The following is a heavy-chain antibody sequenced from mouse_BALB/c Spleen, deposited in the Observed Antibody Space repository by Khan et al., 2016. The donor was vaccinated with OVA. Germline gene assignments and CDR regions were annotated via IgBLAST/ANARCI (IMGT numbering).Heavy chain of an antibody. V-gene: IGHV1-5*01. D-gene: IGHD2-1*01. CDR1: GNTFTNYW. CDR3: ARNGFGNYEIWDY. Sequence: VQLQQSGTVLARPGASVKMSCKASGNTFTNYWMHWVKQRPGQGLEWIGTIFPGNSDTNYNQKFTGKAKLTAVTSTSTAYMELSSLTNEDSAVYYCARNGFGNYEIWDYWGQGTTLTVSS. J-gene: IGHJ2*01. CDR2: IFPGNSDT.